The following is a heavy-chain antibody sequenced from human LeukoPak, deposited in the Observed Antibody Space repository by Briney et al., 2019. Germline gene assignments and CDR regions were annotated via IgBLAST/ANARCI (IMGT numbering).Heavy chain of an antibody. Sequence: GGSLRLSCAVSGFTFSSYAMNWVRQAPGKGLEWVSGISGSGAGTYYADSVKGRFTISRDNSKNTLFLQMNGLRAEDTAVYYCAKDRSCSGSSCNVGSWGQGTMVTVSS. CDR3: AKDRSCSGSSCNVGS. V-gene: IGHV3-23*01. D-gene: IGHD2-2*01. J-gene: IGHJ3*01. CDR2: ISGSGAGT. CDR1: GFTFSSYA.